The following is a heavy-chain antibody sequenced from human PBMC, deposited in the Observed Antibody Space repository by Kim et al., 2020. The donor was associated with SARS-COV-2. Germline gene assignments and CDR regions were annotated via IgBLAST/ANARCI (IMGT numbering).Heavy chain of an antibody. J-gene: IGHJ4*02. CDR3: ARDSPYDYYDSSGYSFDY. CDR2: IWYDGSNK. Sequence: GGSLRLSCAASGFTFSSYGMHWVRQAPGKGLEWVAVIWYDGSNKYYADSVKGRFTISRDNSKNTLYLQMNSLRAEDTAVYYCARDSPYDYYDSSGYSFDYWGQGTLVTVSS. D-gene: IGHD3-22*01. CDR1: GFTFSSYG. V-gene: IGHV3-33*01.